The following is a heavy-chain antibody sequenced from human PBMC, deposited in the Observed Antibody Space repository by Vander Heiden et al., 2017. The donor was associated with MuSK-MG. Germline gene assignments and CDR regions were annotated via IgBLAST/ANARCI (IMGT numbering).Heavy chain of an antibody. CDR3: ARDRNDGFDY. V-gene: IGHV4-59*01. J-gene: IGHJ4*02. CDR2: IYYSGST. D-gene: IGHD1-1*01. CDR1: GGSISSYY. Sequence: QVQLQESGPGLVKPSETLSLTCTVSGGSISSYYWSWIRQPPGKGLEWIGYIYYSGSTNYNPSLKSRVTISVDTSKNQFSLKLSSVTAADTGVYYCARDRNDGFDYWGQGTLVTVSS.